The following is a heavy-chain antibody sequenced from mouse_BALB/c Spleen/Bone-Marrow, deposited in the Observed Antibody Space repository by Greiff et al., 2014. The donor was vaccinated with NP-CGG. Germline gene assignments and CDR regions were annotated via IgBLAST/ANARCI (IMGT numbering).Heavy chain of an antibody. CDR3: ARDRYYDYYFDC. CDR1: GFPLTNYG. V-gene: IGHV2-9*02. CDR2: IWAGGST. D-gene: IGHD2-4*01. Sequence: QVQLQQSGPGLVAPSQSLSITCTVSGFPLTNYGVHWVRQPPGKGLEWLGVIWAGGSTNYNSALMSRLSITKDNSKSQVFLKMNSLQTDDTAMYYCARDRYYDYYFDCWGQGTTLTVSS. J-gene: IGHJ2*01.